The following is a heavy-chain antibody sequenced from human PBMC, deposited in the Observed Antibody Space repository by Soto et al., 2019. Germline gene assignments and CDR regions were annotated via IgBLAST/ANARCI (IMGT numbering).Heavy chain of an antibody. J-gene: IGHJ4*02. CDR1: NFTTYW. D-gene: IGHD3-22*01. V-gene: IGHV5-51*01. CDR3: ARQEDYYDSSGYYPSHFDY. CDR2: IYPGDSDT. Sequence: NFTTYWIGWVRQMPGKGLEWMGIIYPGDSDTRYSPSFQGQVTISADKSISTAYLQWSSLKASDTAMYYCARQEDYYDSSGYYPSHFDYWGQGTLVTVSS.